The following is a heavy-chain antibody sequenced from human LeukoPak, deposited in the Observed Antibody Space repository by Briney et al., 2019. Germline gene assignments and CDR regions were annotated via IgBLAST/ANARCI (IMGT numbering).Heavy chain of an antibody. CDR3: ARNIAAAGTEWFDP. D-gene: IGHD6-13*01. CDR2: INPNSGGT. Sequence: ASVKVSCKASGYTFTGYYMHWVRQAPGQGLEWMGWINPNSGGTNYAQKFQGRVTMTTDTSISTAYMELSRLRSDDTAVYYCARNIAAAGTEWFDPWGQGTLVTVSS. J-gene: IGHJ5*02. CDR1: GYTFTGYY. V-gene: IGHV1-2*02.